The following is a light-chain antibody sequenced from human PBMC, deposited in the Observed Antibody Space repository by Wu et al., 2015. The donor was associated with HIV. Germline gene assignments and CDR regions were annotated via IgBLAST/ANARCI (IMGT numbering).Light chain of an antibody. J-gene: IGKJ1*01. V-gene: IGKV1-6*01. CDR3: LHDYNYPRT. CDR1: QDIRKD. Sequence: AIQMTQSPSSLPASVGDRVTITCRASQDIRKDLGWFQQKPGKAPKLLIYSASTLQTGVPSRFSGSGSGTDFTLTISSLQPEDFATYYCLHDYNYPRTFGQGTKV. CDR2: SAS.